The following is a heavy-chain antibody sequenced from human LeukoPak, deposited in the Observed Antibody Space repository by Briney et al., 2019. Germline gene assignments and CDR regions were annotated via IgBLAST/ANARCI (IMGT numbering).Heavy chain of an antibody. CDR3: ARGYRTYYDILTGYSYNWFDP. CDR2: INPNSGGT. CDR1: GYTFTGYY. J-gene: IGHJ5*02. V-gene: IGHV1-2*02. Sequence: ASVKVSCKASGYTFTGYYMHWVRQAPGQGLEWMGWINPNSGGTNYAQKFQGRVTMTRDTSISTAYMELSSLRSEDTAVYYCARGYRTYYDILTGYSYNWFDPWGQGTLVTVSS. D-gene: IGHD3-9*01.